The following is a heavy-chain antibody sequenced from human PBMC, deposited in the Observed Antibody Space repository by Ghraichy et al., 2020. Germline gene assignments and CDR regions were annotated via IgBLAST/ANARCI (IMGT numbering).Heavy chain of an antibody. CDR2: IKQDGGEK. Sequence: GESLNISCAASGFSVSSYWMSWVRQAPGEGLEWVANIKQDGGEKYYVDSVKGRFTISRDNAKNSLYLQMNSLRAEDTAVYYCAKNQLLQFDAFNIWGRGTLVTVSS. CDR1: GFSVSSYW. J-gene: IGHJ3*02. V-gene: IGHV3-7*03. CDR3: AKNQLLQFDAFNI. D-gene: IGHD2-2*01.